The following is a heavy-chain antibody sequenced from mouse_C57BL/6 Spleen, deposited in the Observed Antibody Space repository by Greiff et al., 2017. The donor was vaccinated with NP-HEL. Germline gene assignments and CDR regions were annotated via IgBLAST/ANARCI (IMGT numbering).Heavy chain of an antibody. CDR1: GYTFTDYE. CDR2: IDPETGGT. V-gene: IGHV1-15*01. Sequence: VQLQQSGAELVRPGASVTLSCKASGYTFTDYEMHWVKQTPVHGPEWIGAIDPETGGTAYNQKFKGKAILTADKSSSTASMELRSLTSEGSAVYSSALYYDYDGAMNGGGEGTSVTVSS. J-gene: IGHJ4*01. CDR3: ALYYDYDGAMNG. D-gene: IGHD2-4*01.